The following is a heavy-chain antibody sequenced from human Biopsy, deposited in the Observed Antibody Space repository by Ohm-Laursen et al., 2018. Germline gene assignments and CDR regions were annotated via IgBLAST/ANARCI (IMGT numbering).Heavy chain of an antibody. CDR3: ARVALPLYLDN. CDR2: ISGYNGNT. V-gene: IGHV1-18*01. D-gene: IGHD2-21*01. CDR1: GYNFNSYG. Sequence: ASVKVSCKVSGYNFNSYGISWVRQAPGQGLEWMGRISGYNGNTKYAQKFQGRVTMTTDTSTSAVYMEVRSLRSDDTAVYYCARVALPLYLDNWGQGTRVTVSS. J-gene: IGHJ4*02.